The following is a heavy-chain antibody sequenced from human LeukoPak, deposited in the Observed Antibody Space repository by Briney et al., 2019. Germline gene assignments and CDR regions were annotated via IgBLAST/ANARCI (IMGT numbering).Heavy chain of an antibody. CDR1: GDSISGYY. V-gene: IGHV4-59*01. J-gene: IGHJ4*02. Sequence: SETLSLTCTVSGDSISGYYWSWIRQPPGKELEWIGYVYHTGHTHYSPSLKSRVTVSLDTSRNQVSLILSSVTAADTAVYYCARHRFGHLFDYWGQGTLVFVSS. CDR2: VYHTGHT. CDR3: ARHRFGHLFDY. D-gene: IGHD3-16*01.